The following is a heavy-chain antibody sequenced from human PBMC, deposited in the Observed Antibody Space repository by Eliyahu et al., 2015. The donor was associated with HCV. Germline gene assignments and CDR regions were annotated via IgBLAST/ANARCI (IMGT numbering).Heavy chain of an antibody. CDR2: ISSSSSYI. CDR3: ARDRTRRGIVGDYYYGMDV. Sequence: EVQLVESGGGLVKPGGSLRLSCAASGFTFSSYSXNWVRQAPGKGLEWVSSISSSSSYIYYADSVKGRFTISRDNAKNSLYLQMNSLRAEDTAVYYCARDRTRRGIVGDYYYGMDVWGQGTTVTVSS. CDR1: GFTFSSYS. D-gene: IGHD1-26*01. V-gene: IGHV3-21*01. J-gene: IGHJ6*02.